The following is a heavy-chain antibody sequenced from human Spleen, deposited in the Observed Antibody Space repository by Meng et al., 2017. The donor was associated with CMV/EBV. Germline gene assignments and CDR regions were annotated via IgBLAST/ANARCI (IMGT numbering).Heavy chain of an antibody. V-gene: IGHV3-21*01. CDR3: AREYDFWSGPPLYYYYGIGV. CDR1: GFTFSSYT. Sequence: GESLKISCAASGFTFSSYTMDWVRQAPGKGLEWVSSISSSSSYIYYADSVKGRFTISRDNAKNSLYLQMNSLRAEDTAVYYCAREYDFWSGPPLYYYYGIGVWGQGTTVTVSS. D-gene: IGHD3-3*01. J-gene: IGHJ6*02. CDR2: ISSSSSYI.